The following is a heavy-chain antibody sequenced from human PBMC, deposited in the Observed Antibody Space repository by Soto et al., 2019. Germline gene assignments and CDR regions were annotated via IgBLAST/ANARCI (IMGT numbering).Heavy chain of an antibody. CDR3: AMRRWDSYYYYGMDV. CDR1: GYTFTSYG. J-gene: IGHJ6*02. D-gene: IGHD1-26*01. V-gene: IGHV1-18*04. CDR2: ISAYNGNT. Sequence: GASVKVSCKASGYTFTSYGISWVRQAPGQGLEWMGWISAYNGNTNYAQKLQGRVTMTTDTSTSTAYMELRSLRSDDTAVYYCAMRRWDSYYYYGMDVWGQGTTVTVSS.